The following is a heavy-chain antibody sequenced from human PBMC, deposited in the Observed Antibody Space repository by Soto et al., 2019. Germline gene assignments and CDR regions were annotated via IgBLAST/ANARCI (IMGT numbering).Heavy chain of an antibody. CDR1: GYSISSGYY. J-gene: IGHJ3*02. CDR3: AREQLWLSDAFDI. CDR2: IYHSGST. D-gene: IGHD5-18*01. V-gene: IGHV4-38-2*02. Sequence: LSLTCAVSGYSISSGYYWGWIRQPPGKGLEWIGSIYHSGSTYYNPSLKSRVTISVDTSKNQFSLKLSSVTAADTAVYYCAREQLWLSDAFDIWGQGTMVTVSS.